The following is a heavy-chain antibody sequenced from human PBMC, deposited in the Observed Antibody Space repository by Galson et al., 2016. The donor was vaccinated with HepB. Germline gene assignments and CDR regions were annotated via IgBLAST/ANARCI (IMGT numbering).Heavy chain of an antibody. CDR3: ARAGLYSSGWDQY. J-gene: IGHJ4*02. Sequence: SVKVSCKASGGIFSSYAINWVRQAPGQGLEWMGGIIPIFGTTNYAQKFQGRVTITADESTSTAYMELSGLRSDDTAVYYCARAGLYSSGWDQYWGQGTLVTVSS. V-gene: IGHV1-69*13. CDR2: IIPIFGTT. CDR1: GGIFSSYA. D-gene: IGHD6-19*01.